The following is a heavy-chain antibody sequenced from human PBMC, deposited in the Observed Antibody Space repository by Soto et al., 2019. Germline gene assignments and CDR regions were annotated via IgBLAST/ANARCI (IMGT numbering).Heavy chain of an antibody. CDR2: IYYSGNT. CDR3: ARAGYSSSKGLDY. V-gene: IGHV4-61*08. D-gene: IGHD6-6*01. Sequence: SETLSLTCTFSGCSISSGGYYWSWIRQHPGKGLEWTGYIYYSGNTNYNPSLKSRVTISVDTSKNQFSLKLNSVTAADTAVYYCARAGYSSSKGLDYWGQGTLVTVSS. J-gene: IGHJ4*02. CDR1: GCSISSGGYY.